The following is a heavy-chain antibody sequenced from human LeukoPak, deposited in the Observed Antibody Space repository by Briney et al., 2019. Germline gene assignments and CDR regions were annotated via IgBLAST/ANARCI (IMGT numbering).Heavy chain of an antibody. CDR2: IIPIFGTA. CDR1: GGTFSSYA. Sequence: ASVKVSCKASGGTFSSYAISWVRQAPGQGLEWMGGIIPIFGTANYAQKFQGRVTITTDESTSTAYMELSRLRSDDTAVYYCARKRGVGVDRNAFDIWGQGTMVTVSS. CDR3: ARKRGVGVDRNAFDI. J-gene: IGHJ3*02. V-gene: IGHV1-69*05. D-gene: IGHD3-3*01.